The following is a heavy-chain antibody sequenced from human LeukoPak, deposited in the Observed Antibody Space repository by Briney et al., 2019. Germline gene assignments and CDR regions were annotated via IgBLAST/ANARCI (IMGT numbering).Heavy chain of an antibody. D-gene: IGHD3-16*01. CDR2: IYYSGST. J-gene: IGHJ4*02. Sequence: PSDTLSLTCTVSGGSISSSSYYWGWIRQPPGKGLGWIGSIYYSGSTYYNPSLKSRVTISLDTSKNQFSLKLSSVTAADTAVYYCARVTPPFDYWGQGTLVTVSS. CDR1: GGSISSSSYY. V-gene: IGHV4-39*01. CDR3: ARVTPPFDY.